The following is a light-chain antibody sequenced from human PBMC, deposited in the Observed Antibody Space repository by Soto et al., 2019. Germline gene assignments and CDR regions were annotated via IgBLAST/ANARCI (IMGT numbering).Light chain of an antibody. Sequence: EIVMTQSPVALSVSPGERAALSCRASQSVGRNFAWYQPRPGQAPRVLIYGTSTRATGVTARFSGSGSGTDFTLTISSLQSEDVAVYYCQQYNNWPYTFGQGTRLEIK. CDR3: QQYNNWPYT. CDR1: QSVGRN. CDR2: GTS. J-gene: IGKJ2*01. V-gene: IGKV3-15*01.